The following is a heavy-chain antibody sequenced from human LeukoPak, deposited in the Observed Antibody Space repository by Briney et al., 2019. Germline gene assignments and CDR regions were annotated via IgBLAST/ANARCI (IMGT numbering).Heavy chain of an antibody. V-gene: IGHV4-59*01. CDR2: IYYSGTT. CDR1: GGSISYYY. CDR3: AREDPQTTVPEGMDV. J-gene: IGHJ6*02. Sequence: SETLPLTCTVSGGSISYYYWSWIRQSPGKGLEWIGYIYYSGTTNYNPSLKSRVTISVDTSKNQFSLQLRSVTAADTAVYYCAREDPQTTVPEGMDVWGQGTTVTVSS. D-gene: IGHD4-17*01.